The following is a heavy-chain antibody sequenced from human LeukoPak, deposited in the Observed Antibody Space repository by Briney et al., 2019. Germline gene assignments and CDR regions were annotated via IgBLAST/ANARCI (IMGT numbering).Heavy chain of an antibody. V-gene: IGHV1-2*02. CDR1: GYTFTGYY. CDR3: ASDTCSGGTCYSCY. D-gene: IGHD2-15*01. CDR2: INPSSGDT. Sequence: GASVKVSCKASGYTFTGYYMHWVRQAPGQGFEWMGWINPSSGDTNSAQKFQGRVTMTRDTSISTAYMELTRLRSDDTAVYYCASDTCSGGTCYSCYWGQGTLVTVSS. J-gene: IGHJ4*02.